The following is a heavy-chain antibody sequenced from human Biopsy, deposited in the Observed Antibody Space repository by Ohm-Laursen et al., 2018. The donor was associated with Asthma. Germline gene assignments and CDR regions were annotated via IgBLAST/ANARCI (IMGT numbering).Heavy chain of an antibody. CDR1: GFTFSSYA. CDR2: IKHDGSEK. V-gene: IGHV3-7*01. Sequence: SLRLSCAASGFTFSSYAMSWVRQAPGKGLEWVANIKHDGSEKNHVDSLKGRFTISRDNAKNPLYLQMNSLRAEDTAVYYCARTFHFWSPYHAEHYQLWGQGTLVTVSS. J-gene: IGHJ1*01. CDR3: ARTFHFWSPYHAEHYQL. D-gene: IGHD3-3*02.